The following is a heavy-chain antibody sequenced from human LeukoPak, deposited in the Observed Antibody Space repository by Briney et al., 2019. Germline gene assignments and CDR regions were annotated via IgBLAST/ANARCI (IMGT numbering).Heavy chain of an antibody. CDR1: GGSISSGSYY. Sequence: PSQTLSLTCTVSGGSISSGSYYWNWIRQPAGKGLEWIGRIHTSGSTNYNPSPKSRVTMSVDTSKNQFSLKLSSVTAADTAVYYCARVNDFWSRTGMDVWGKGTTVTVSS. V-gene: IGHV4-61*02. CDR3: ARVNDFWSRTGMDV. CDR2: IHTSGST. J-gene: IGHJ6*04. D-gene: IGHD3-3*01.